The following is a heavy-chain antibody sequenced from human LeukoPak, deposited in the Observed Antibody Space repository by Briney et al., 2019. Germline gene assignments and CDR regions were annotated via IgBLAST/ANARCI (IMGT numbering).Heavy chain of an antibody. Sequence: GWSLRLSCAASGFTFSSYGMQWVRQAPGKGLEWVAVISYDGSNKYYADSVKGRFTISRDNSKNTLYLQMNSLRAEDTAVYYCAKEGDYGGNSLHFDYWGQGTLVTVSS. D-gene: IGHD4-23*01. CDR2: ISYDGSNK. J-gene: IGHJ4*02. V-gene: IGHV3-30*18. CDR3: AKEGDYGGNSLHFDY. CDR1: GFTFSSYG.